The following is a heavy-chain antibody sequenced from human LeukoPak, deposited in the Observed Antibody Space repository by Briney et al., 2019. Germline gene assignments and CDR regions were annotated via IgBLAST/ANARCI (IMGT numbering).Heavy chain of an antibody. J-gene: IGHJ4*02. CDR2: MYTSGNT. D-gene: IGHD5-12*01. V-gene: IGHV4-4*07. Sequence: SETLSLTCTVSGDSISSYFWSWIRQPAGKGLELIGRMYTSGNTIYNPSLKSRVSMSVDTSTNQLSLKVRSVTAADTAVYYCARDSGYDLSWGQGTLVTVSS. CDR3: ARDSGYDLS. CDR1: GDSISSYF.